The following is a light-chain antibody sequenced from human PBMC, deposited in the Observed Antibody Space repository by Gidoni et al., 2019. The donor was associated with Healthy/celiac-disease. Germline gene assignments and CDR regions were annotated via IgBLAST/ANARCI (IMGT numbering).Light chain of an antibody. CDR1: QGISSY. Sequence: DIQLTQSPSFLSASVGDRVTITCRASQGISSYLAWYQQKPGKAPKLLIYAASTLQSGVPSRFSGSGSGTEFTLTISSLQPEDFATDYCQQLNSYPLFTFXPXTKVDIK. CDR2: AAS. V-gene: IGKV1-9*01. J-gene: IGKJ3*01. CDR3: QQLNSYPLFT.